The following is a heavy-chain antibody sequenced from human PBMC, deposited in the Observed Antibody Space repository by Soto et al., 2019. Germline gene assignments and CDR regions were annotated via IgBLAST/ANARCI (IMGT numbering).Heavy chain of an antibody. CDR1: GFTLDVYT. CDR2: ISWDGGST. CDR3: AKDLNGDQTYYYYGMDV. V-gene: IGHV3-43*01. J-gene: IGHJ6*02. Sequence: PWGSLRLSCAASGFTLDVYTMHWVLQATGKGLEWVSLISWDGGSTYYADSVKGRFTISRDNSKNSLYLQMNSLRTEDTALYYCAKDLNGDQTYYYYGMDVWGQGTTVTVSS. D-gene: IGHD4-17*01.